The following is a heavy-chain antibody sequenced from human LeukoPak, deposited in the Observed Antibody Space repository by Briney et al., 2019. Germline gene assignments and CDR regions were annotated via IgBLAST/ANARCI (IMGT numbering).Heavy chain of an antibody. CDR3: ARGHSGGSCQVGY. V-gene: IGHV4-30-4*01. CDR1: GGSISSGEYY. J-gene: IGHJ4*02. D-gene: IGHD2-15*01. Sequence: SETLSLTCTVSGGSISSGEYYWSWIRQPPGKGLEWIGYIYYSGSTYYNPSLKSRVTISVDTSKNQFSLKLSSVTAADTAVYYCARGHSGGSCQVGYWGQGTLVTVSS. CDR2: IYYSGST.